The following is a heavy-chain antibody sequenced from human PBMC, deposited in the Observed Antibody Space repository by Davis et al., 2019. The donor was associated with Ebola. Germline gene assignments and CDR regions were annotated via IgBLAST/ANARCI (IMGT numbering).Heavy chain of an antibody. CDR2: ISYDGSNK. J-gene: IGHJ4*02. CDR1: GFTFSSYG. V-gene: IGHV3-30*03. CDR3: ARPYDSSGYCDY. Sequence: PGGSLRLSCAASGFTFSSYGMHWVRQAPGKGLEWVAVISYDGSNKYYADSVKGRFTISRDNSKNTLYLQMNSLRAEDTAVYYCARPYDSSGYCDYWGQGTLVTVSS. D-gene: IGHD3-22*01.